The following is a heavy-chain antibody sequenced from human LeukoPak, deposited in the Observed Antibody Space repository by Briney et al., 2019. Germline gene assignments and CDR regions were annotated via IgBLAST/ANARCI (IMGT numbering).Heavy chain of an antibody. D-gene: IGHD3-10*01. CDR1: GFTFSSYS. V-gene: IGHV3-30*03. J-gene: IGHJ4*02. CDR2: ISYDGSNK. Sequence: PGGSLRLSCAASGFTFSSYSMHWVRQAPGKGLEWVAVISYDGSNKYYADSVKGRFTISRDNSKNTLYLQMNSLRAEDTAVYYCATGYYFGSGSYGYLDYWGQGTLVTVSS. CDR3: ATGYYFGSGSYGYLDY.